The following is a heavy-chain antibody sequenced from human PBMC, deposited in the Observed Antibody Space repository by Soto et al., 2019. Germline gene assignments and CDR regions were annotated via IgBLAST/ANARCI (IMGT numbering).Heavy chain of an antibody. D-gene: IGHD5-18*01. Sequence: VQLVESGGGLVQPGGSLRLSCAAFGFTFSTYWMTWVRQAPGKGLEWVAHVKQDGSEKYNVDSVKGRFTISRDNAKNSLYLQMNSLRAEDTAVYYCARGGGHTYGRLPGVYWGQGILVTVSS. CDR2: VKQDGSEK. J-gene: IGHJ4*02. CDR3: ARGGGHTYGRLPGVY. CDR1: GFTFSTYW. V-gene: IGHV3-7*05.